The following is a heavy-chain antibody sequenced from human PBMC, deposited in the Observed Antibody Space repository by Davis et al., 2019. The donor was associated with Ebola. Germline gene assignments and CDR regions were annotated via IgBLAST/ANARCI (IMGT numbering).Heavy chain of an antibody. Sequence: GESLKIPCAASGFVFSSYVMSWVRRAPGKGLEWVSTLGTSADTYYADSVKGRFTISRDNSKNTLYRQMNGLSVEDKAIYYCAKDTSNIWFAIWGQGTMVTVSS. J-gene: IGHJ3*02. CDR3: AKDTSNIWFAI. CDR1: GFVFSSYV. V-gene: IGHV3-23*01. CDR2: LGTSADT. D-gene: IGHD1-26*01.